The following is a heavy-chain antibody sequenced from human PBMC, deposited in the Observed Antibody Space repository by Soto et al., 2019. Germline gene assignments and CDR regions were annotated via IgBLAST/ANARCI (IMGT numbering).Heavy chain of an antibody. CDR2: ISGSGGST. CDR3: AKDYLLSVTTTDAFDI. V-gene: IGHV3-23*01. Sequence: PGGSLRLSCAASGFTFSSYAMSWVRQAPGKGLEWVSAISGSGGSTYYADSVKGRFTISRDNSKNTLYLQMNSLRAEDTAVYYCAKDYLLSVTTTDAFDIWGQGTMVTVSS. D-gene: IGHD4-4*01. J-gene: IGHJ3*02. CDR1: GFTFSSYA.